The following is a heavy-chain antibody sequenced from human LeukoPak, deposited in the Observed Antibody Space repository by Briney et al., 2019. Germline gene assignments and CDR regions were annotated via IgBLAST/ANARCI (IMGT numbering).Heavy chain of an antibody. V-gene: IGHV3-30*02. J-gene: IGHJ4*02. CDR1: GFTFSSYG. D-gene: IGHD3-10*01. CDR2: IRYDGSNK. Sequence: GGSLRLSCAASGFTFSSYGMHWVRQAPGKGLEWVAFIRYDGSNKYYADSVKGRFTISRDNSKNTLYLQMNSLRAEDTAVYYCAGFVISPLGYWGQGTLVTVSS. CDR3: AGFVISPLGY.